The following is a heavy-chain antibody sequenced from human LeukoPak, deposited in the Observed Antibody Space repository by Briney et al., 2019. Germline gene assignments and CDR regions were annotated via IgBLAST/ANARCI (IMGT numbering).Heavy chain of an antibody. CDR1: GFTFSNAW. V-gene: IGHV3-15*01. Sequence: GGSLRLSCAASGFTFSNAWMSWVRQAPGKGLEWVGRIKSKTDGGTTDYAAPVKGRFTISRDDSKNTLYLQMNSLKTEDTAVYYCTSRNVDTAMARNDAFDIWGQGTMVTVSS. J-gene: IGHJ3*02. CDR2: IKSKTDGGTT. CDR3: TSRNVDTAMARNDAFDI. D-gene: IGHD5-18*01.